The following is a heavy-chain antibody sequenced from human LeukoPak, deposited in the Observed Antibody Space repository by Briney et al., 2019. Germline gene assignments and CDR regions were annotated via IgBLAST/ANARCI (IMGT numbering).Heavy chain of an antibody. CDR1: GFTFSSYG. CDR3: AKGPVVTFDI. Sequence: GGSLRLSCTTSGFTFSSYGMHWVRQAPGKGLEWVAFIRYDGNDQYYADSVKGRFTISRDSSKNTLYLQMNSLRAEDTAVYYCAKGPVVTFDIWGQGTMVTVSS. V-gene: IGHV3-30*02. D-gene: IGHD2-15*01. J-gene: IGHJ3*02. CDR2: IRYDGNDQ.